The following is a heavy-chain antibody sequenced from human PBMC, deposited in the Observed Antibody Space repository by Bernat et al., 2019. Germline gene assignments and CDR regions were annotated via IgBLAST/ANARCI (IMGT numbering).Heavy chain of an antibody. CDR2: IWYDGSNK. CDR3: ARDWSFYGIFDY. J-gene: IGHJ4*02. V-gene: IGHV3-33*08. D-gene: IGHD2/OR15-2a*01. Sequence: VQLVESGGGLVQPGGSLRVSCAASGLTIANIHMSWVRQAPGKGLEWVAVIWYDGSNKYYADSVKGRFTISRDNSKNTLYLQMNSLRAEDTAVYYCARDWSFYGIFDYWGQGTLVTVSS. CDR1: GLTIANIH.